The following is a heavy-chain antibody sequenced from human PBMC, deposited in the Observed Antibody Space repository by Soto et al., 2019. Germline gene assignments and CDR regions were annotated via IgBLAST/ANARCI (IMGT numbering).Heavy chain of an antibody. CDR2: IYKGGSI. D-gene: IGHD3-22*01. J-gene: IGHJ5*02. CDR1: GGSISSYY. V-gene: IGHV4-4*09. Sequence: SETLSLTCTVSGGSISSYYWTWIRQPPGKGLEWIGYIYKGGSINYNPSLKSRVTISVDTSNNQFSLKLSSVTAADTAVYYCARAYYDRSGYAVDPWGQGTLVTVSS. CDR3: ARAYYDRSGYAVDP.